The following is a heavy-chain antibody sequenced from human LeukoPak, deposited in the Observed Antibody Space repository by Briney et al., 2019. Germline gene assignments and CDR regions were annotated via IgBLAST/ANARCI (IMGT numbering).Heavy chain of an antibody. D-gene: IGHD3-10*01. J-gene: IGHJ3*02. CDR1: GFTFSSYA. CDR2: IDSRGSST. V-gene: IGHV3-64*02. CDR3: ARDFGSPFRPLDI. Sequence: GGSLRLSCAASGFTFSSYAVSWVRQAPGKGLEYVSSIDSRGSSTYYADSVRGRFTISRDNSKSTLYLQLGSLRPEDMAVYYCARDFGSPFRPLDIWGQGTMVTVSS.